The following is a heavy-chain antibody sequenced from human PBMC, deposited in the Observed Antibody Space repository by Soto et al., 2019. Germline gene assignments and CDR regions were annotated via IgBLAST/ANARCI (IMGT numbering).Heavy chain of an antibody. CDR1: GFTFSSYS. J-gene: IGHJ3*01. CDR2: ISSSSTI. D-gene: IGHD4-17*01. CDR3: ARDFLVTTMSDAFDL. V-gene: IGHV3-48*01. Sequence: GGSLRLSCAASGFTFSSYSMNWVRQAPGKGLEWVSYISSSSTIYYADSVKGRFTISRDNAKNSLYLQMNSLRAEDTAVYYCARDFLVTTMSDAFDLWGQGTMVTVSS.